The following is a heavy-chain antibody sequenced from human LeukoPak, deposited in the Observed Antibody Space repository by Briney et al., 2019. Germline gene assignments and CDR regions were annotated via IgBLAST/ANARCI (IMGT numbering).Heavy chain of an antibody. J-gene: IGHJ4*02. V-gene: IGHV1-2*02. CDR1: GYTFTGYY. Sequence: ASVKVSCKASGYTFTGYYMHWVRQAPGQGLEWMGWINPNSGGTNYAQKFQGRVTMTRDTSISTAYMELSRLRAEDTALYYCAKGGEVGYYFDYWGQGTLVTVSS. CDR2: INPNSGGT. CDR3: AKGGEVGYYFDY. D-gene: IGHD4-17*01.